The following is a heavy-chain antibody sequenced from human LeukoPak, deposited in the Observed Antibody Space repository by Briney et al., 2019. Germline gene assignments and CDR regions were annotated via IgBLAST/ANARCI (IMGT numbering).Heavy chain of an antibody. Sequence: KPGGSLGLSCAASGFTFSSYSMNRVRQAPGKGLEWVSSISSSSSYIYYADSVKGRFTISRDNAKNSLYLQMNSLRAEDTAVYYCARDAVASNYYGSGSYGYYFDYWGQGTLVTVSS. V-gene: IGHV3-21*01. CDR1: GFTFSSYS. CDR2: ISSSSSYI. J-gene: IGHJ4*02. D-gene: IGHD3-10*01. CDR3: ARDAVASNYYGSGSYGYYFDY.